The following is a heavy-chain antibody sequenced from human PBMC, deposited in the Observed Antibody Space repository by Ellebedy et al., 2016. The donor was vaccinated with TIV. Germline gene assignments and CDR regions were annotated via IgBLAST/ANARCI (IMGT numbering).Heavy chain of an antibody. CDR1: GFTFSSYA. CDR2: ISYDGSNK. CDR3: ARPRVYGDYDWGRFDY. V-gene: IGHV3-30*01. Sequence: GESLKISCAASGFTFSSYAMHWVRQAPGKGLEWVAVISYDGSNKYYADSVKGRFTISRDNSKNTLYLQMNSLRAEDTAVYYCARPRVYGDYDWGRFDYWGQGTLVTVSS. J-gene: IGHJ4*02. D-gene: IGHD4-17*01.